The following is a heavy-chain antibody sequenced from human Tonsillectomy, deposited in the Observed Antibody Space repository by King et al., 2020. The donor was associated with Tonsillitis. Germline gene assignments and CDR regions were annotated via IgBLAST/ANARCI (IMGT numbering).Heavy chain of an antibody. D-gene: IGHD2-2*01. V-gene: IGHV1-2*02. CDR2: INPISGDT. CDR1: GYTFTDYY. CDR3: ARDQEGQYQLLPGELDY. J-gene: IGHJ4*02. Sequence: QLVKSGAEVKKPGASVKVSCKASGYTFTDYYIHWVRQAPGQGLEWMGWINPISGDTNYAQNFQGRVTLTRDTSTSTAYMELDSLRSDDTAVYYCARDQEGQYQLLPGELDYWGQGTLITVSS.